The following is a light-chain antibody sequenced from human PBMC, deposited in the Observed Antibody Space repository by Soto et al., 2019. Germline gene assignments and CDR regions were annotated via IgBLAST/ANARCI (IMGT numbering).Light chain of an antibody. Sequence: DIQMTQSPSSLSASVRDRVTITCRASQGISNYLAWYQQKPGKVPKLLIYAASTLQSGVPSRFSGSGSGTDFTLTISRLQPEAVATYYCQKYDSAPWTFGQGTKVEIK. V-gene: IGKV1-27*01. CDR1: QGISNY. CDR3: QKYDSAPWT. J-gene: IGKJ1*01. CDR2: AAS.